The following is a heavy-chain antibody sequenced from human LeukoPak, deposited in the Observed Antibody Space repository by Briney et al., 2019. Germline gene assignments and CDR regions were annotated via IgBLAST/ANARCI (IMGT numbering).Heavy chain of an antibody. CDR2: ISGSGGST. CDR3: AKGSTVTTRGFGDY. Sequence: PGGSLRLSCAASGFTFSSYAMSWVRQAPGKGLEWVSAISGSGGSTYYAGSVKGRFTISRDNSKNTLYLQMNSLRAEDTAVYYCAKGSTVTTRGFGDYWGQGTLVTVSS. V-gene: IGHV3-23*01. CDR1: GFTFSSYA. J-gene: IGHJ4*02. D-gene: IGHD4-17*01.